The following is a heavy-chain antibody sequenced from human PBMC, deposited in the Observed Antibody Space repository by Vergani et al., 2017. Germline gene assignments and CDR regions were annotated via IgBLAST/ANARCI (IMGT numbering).Heavy chain of an antibody. Sequence: EVQLVESGGGLVKPGGSLRLSCAASGFTFSNAWMSWVRQAPGKGLEWVSAISGSGGSTYYADSVKGRFTISRDNSKNTLYLQMNSLRAEDTAVYYCAKGPIEQQLVRWAWFDPWGQGTLVTVSS. D-gene: IGHD6-13*01. CDR3: AKGPIEQQLVRWAWFDP. V-gene: IGHV3-23*04. CDR1: GFTFSNAW. J-gene: IGHJ5*02. CDR2: ISGSGGST.